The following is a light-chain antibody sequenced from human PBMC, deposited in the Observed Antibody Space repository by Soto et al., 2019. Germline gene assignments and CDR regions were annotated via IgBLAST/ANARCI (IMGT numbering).Light chain of an antibody. Sequence: DIQMTQSPSSLSASVGDRVTITCQASQDISNYLNWYQQKPGKAPKLLIYDASNLETGVPSRFSGSGSGTDFTFTISSLQPEDIATYYCQQYDNLLATFGGGTTGDIK. J-gene: IGKJ4*01. CDR3: QQYDNLLAT. V-gene: IGKV1-33*01. CDR2: DAS. CDR1: QDISNY.